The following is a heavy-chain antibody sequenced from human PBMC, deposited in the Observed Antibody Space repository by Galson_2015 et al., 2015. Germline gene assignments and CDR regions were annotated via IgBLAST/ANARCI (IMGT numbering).Heavy chain of an antibody. CDR1: GYAFTSYY. CDR2: INPSGGST. V-gene: IGHV1-46*01. D-gene: IGHD5-24*01. Sequence: SVKVSCKASGYAFTSYYMHWVRQAPGQGLEWMGIINPSGGSTSYAQKFQGRVTMTRDTSTSTVYMELSSLRSEDTAVYYCARSPKKLVEMATMGTFDLWGRGTLVTVSS. CDR3: ARSPKKLVEMATMGTFDL. J-gene: IGHJ2*01.